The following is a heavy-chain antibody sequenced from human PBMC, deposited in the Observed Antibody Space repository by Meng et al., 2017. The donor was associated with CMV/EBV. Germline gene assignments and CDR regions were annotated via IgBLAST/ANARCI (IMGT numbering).Heavy chain of an antibody. CDR2: IRYDGSNK. CDR1: GFTFSSYG. D-gene: IGHD1-26*01. J-gene: IGHJ6*02. CDR3: AKEIVGATIYYYYGMDV. V-gene: IGHV3-30*02. Sequence: GESLKISCAASGFTFSSYGMHWVRQAPGKGLEWVAFIRYDGSNKYYADSVKGRFTISRDNSKNTLYLQMNSLRAEDTAVYYGAKEIVGATIYYYYGMDVWGQGTTVTVSS.